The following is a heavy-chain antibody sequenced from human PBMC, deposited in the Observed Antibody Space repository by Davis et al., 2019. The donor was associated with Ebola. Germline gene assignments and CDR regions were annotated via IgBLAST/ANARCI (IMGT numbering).Heavy chain of an antibody. CDR3: ARSNSSTWPNFYYYYGMDV. Sequence: SETLSLTCTVSGDSITSGDYYWSWIRQHAGKGLEWIGDIYYTDSTYYNPSLKGRVTLSVDTSKNQFSLKLSSVTAADTAVYYCARSNSSTWPNFYYYYGMDVWGKGTTVTVSS. D-gene: IGHD6-13*01. CDR2: IYYTDST. CDR1: GDSITSGDYY. J-gene: IGHJ6*04. V-gene: IGHV4-31*03.